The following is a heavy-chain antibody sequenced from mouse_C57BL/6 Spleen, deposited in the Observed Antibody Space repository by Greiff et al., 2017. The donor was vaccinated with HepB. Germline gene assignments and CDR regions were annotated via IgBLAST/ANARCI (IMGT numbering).Heavy chain of an antibody. CDR1: GYTFTDHT. CDR3: ARGGITTEAWFAY. V-gene: IGHV1-78*01. D-gene: IGHD1-1*01. Sequence: VQLQQSDAELVKPGASVKISCKVSGYTFTDHTIHWMKQRPEQGLEWIGYIYPRDGSTKYNEKFKGKATLTADKSSSTAYMKLTSLTSEDSAVYFCARGGITTEAWFAYWGQGTLVTVSA. CDR2: IYPRDGST. J-gene: IGHJ3*01.